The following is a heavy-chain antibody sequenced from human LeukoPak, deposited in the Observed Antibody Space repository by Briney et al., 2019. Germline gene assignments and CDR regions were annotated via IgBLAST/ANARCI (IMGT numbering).Heavy chain of an antibody. J-gene: IGHJ3*02. CDR3: ARVSSPGVAAAGYAFDI. Sequence: GGSLRLSCAASGFTFSSYSINWVRQAPGKGLEWVSSISSSSSYIYYADSVKGRFTISRDNAKNSLYLQMNSLRAEDTAVYYCARVSSPGVAAAGYAFDIWGQGTMVTVSS. V-gene: IGHV3-21*01. D-gene: IGHD6-13*01. CDR1: GFTFSSYS. CDR2: ISSSSSYI.